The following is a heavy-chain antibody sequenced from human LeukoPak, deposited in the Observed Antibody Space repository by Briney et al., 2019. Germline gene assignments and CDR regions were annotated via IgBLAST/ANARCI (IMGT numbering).Heavy chain of an antibody. V-gene: IGHV5-51*01. CDR1: GYSFTTYW. Sequence: GESLKISCQGSGYSFTTYWSGWLGQMPGKGLEWMGIIYPGDSDARYSPSFEGQVTLSVDKSISTAYLQWSSLKASDTAEYYCARRGILRESIDYWGQGTLVTVSS. J-gene: IGHJ4*02. D-gene: IGHD3-9*01. CDR2: IYPGDSDA. CDR3: ARRGILRESIDY.